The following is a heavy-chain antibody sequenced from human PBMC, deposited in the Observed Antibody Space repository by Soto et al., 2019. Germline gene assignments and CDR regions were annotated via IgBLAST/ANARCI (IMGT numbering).Heavy chain of an antibody. CDR1: GGSISSGGYY. Sequence: SETLSLTCTVSGGSISSGGYYWSWIRQHPGKGLEWIGYIYYSGSTYYNPSLKSRVTISVDTSKDQFSLKLSSVTAADTAVYYCARDRETDSWPSGAFDPWGQGTLVTVSS. J-gene: IGHJ5*02. CDR2: IYYSGST. V-gene: IGHV4-31*03. CDR3: ARDRETDSWPSGAFDP. D-gene: IGHD3-16*01.